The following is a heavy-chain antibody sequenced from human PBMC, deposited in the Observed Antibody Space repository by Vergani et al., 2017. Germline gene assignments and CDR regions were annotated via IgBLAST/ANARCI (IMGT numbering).Heavy chain of an antibody. J-gene: IGHJ4*02. CDR3: ARDFDSVDDYGGFFPFDY. CDR1: SFPFLXXX. Sequence: EVQLVESGGGFFQPARSLTLSFSPSSFPFLXXXXLLVPPPPRRGVGCFSVLSSNSGSIGYADSVKGRFTIARDNAKNSLYLQMNSLRAEDTAVYYCARDFDSVDDYGGFFPFDYWGQGTLVTVSA. V-gene: IGHV3-9*01. D-gene: IGHD4-23*01. CDR2: LSSNSGSI.